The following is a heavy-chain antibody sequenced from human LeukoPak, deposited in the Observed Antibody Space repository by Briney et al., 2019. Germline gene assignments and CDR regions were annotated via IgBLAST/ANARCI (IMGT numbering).Heavy chain of an antibody. V-gene: IGHV3-21*01. J-gene: IGHJ4*02. CDR3: ARDKSDYGSGGTFDY. D-gene: IGHD3-10*01. CDR2: ISSSSSYI. CDR1: GFTFSSYS. Sequence: GGSLRLSCAASGFTFSSYSMNWVRQAPGKGLEWVSSISSSSSYIYYADSVKGRFTISRDNAKNSLYLQMNSLRAEDTAVYYCARDKSDYGSGGTFDYWGQGTLVTVSS.